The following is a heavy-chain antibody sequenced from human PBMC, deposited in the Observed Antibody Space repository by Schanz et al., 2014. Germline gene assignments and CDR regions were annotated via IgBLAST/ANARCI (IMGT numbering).Heavy chain of an antibody. Sequence: QVQLVESGGGLVKPGGSLRLSCAPSGFTFRDYYMPWVRQAPGKGLEWLSSISHTRETQHSADSVQGRFTISRDNSNIPLNLQMTGLRAEDTAVCYCAKYGGGYSYAFVEYWGQGILVTVSS. J-gene: IGHJ4*02. CDR3: AKYGGGYSYAFVEY. V-gene: IGHV3-11*05. CDR2: ISHTRETQ. CDR1: GFTFRDYY. D-gene: IGHD3-16*01.